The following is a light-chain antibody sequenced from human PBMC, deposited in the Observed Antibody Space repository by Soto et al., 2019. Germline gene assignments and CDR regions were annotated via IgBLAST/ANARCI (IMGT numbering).Light chain of an antibody. CDR2: DVS. Sequence: QSALTQPASVSGSPGQSITISCTGTTSDVGGYNYVSWYQQHPGKAPKLMIYDVSNRPSGVSNRFSGSKSGNTAFLTISGLQAEDEADYYCTSFTSASTQVFGGGTKLTVL. CDR3: TSFTSASTQV. V-gene: IGLV2-14*01. J-gene: IGLJ2*01. CDR1: TSDVGGYNY.